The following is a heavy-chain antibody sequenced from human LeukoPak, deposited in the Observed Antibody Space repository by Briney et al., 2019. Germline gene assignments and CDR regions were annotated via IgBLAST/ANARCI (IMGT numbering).Heavy chain of an antibody. J-gene: IGHJ5*02. Sequence: SETLSLTCTVSGYSISSGYYWGWIRQPPGKGLEWIGSIYHSGSTYYNPSLKSRVTMSVDTSKNQFSLKLSSVTAADTAVYYCAREGPTVVYNWFDPWGQGTLVTVSS. CDR2: IYHSGST. D-gene: IGHD2-15*01. CDR3: AREGPTVVYNWFDP. V-gene: IGHV4-38-2*02. CDR1: GYSISSGYY.